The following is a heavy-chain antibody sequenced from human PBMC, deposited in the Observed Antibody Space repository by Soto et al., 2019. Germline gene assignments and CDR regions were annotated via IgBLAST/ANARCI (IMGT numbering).Heavy chain of an antibody. J-gene: IGHJ4*02. D-gene: IGHD5-12*01. Sequence: EVQLVESGGGLVQPGRSLRLSCAASGFTFDDYAMHWVRQAPGKGLEWVSGISWNSGSIGYADSVKGRFTSSRENAKNSLYLQMNSLRAEDTALYYCAKGWAQEWLRSGWFDYWGQGTLVTVSS. CDR2: ISWNSGSI. CDR3: AKGWAQEWLRSGWFDY. V-gene: IGHV3-9*01. CDR1: GFTFDDYA.